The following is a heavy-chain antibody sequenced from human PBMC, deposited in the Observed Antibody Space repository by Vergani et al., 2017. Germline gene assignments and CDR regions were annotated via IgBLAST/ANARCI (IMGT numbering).Heavy chain of an antibody. V-gene: IGHV1-2*02. J-gene: IGHJ6*03. D-gene: IGHD7-27*01. CDR2: INPNSGGT. CDR1: GYFFSGYF. Sequence: QVQLVQSGAEVKKPGASVRVSCKGYGYFFSGYFMHWVRQAPGQGLEWMGWINPNSGGTNYAQKFQGRVTMTRDTSISTAYMELSRLRSDDTAVYYCARTLKLALTGNYMDVWGKGTTVTVSS. CDR3: ARTLKLALTGNYMDV.